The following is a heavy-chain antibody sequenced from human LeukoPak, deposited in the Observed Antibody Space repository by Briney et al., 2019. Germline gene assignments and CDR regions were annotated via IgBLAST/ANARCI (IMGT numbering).Heavy chain of an antibody. D-gene: IGHD3-22*01. Sequence: PGGSLRLSCAASGFTFNRYNMNWVRRAPGKGLEWVSSISTSSSYIYYADSVRGRFTISRDNAKNSLYLQMNSLRAEDTAVYYCAKAVVPVISQHYFDYWGQGTLVTVSS. CDR3: AKAVVPVISQHYFDY. CDR1: GFTFNRYN. V-gene: IGHV3-21*01. CDR2: ISTSSSYI. J-gene: IGHJ4*02.